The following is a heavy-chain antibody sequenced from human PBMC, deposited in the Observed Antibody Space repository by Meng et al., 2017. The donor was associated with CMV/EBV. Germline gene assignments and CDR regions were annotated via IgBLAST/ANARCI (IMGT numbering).Heavy chain of an antibody. Sequence: GESLKISRAASGFTFSSYSMNWVRQAPGKGLEWVSSISIGSTSIYYADSLKGRFTISRDNAKNSLYLQMNSLRAEDTAVYYCAREISGYEGYFQHWGQGTLVTVSS. CDR3: AREISGYEGYFQH. CDR1: GFTFSSYS. CDR2: ISIGSTSI. J-gene: IGHJ1*01. D-gene: IGHD5-12*01. V-gene: IGHV3-21*01.